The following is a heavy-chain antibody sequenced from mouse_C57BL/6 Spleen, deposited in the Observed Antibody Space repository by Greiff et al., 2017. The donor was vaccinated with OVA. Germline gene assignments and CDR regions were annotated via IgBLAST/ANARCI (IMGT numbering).Heavy chain of an antibody. J-gene: IGHJ1*03. D-gene: IGHD2-3*01. Sequence: EVQGVESGGGLVQPGGSLKLSCAASGFTFSDYGMAWVRQAPRKGPEWVAFISNLAYSIYYADTVTGRFTISRENAKNTLYLEMSSLRSEDTAMYYCARHWDDGYPWYFDVWGTGTTVTVSS. V-gene: IGHV5-15*01. CDR1: GFTFSDYG. CDR2: ISNLAYSI. CDR3: ARHWDDGYPWYFDV.